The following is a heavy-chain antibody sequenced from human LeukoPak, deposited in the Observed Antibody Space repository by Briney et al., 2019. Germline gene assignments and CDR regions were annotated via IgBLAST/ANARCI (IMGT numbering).Heavy chain of an antibody. D-gene: IGHD1-1*01. CDR3: ARDQLGISYFDY. CDR2: IKHDGSEK. CDR1: GFTFSSYW. J-gene: IGHJ4*02. V-gene: IGHV3-7*05. Sequence: PGGSLRLSCAASGFTFSSYWMSWVRQAPGKGMEWVANIKHDGSEKYYVDSVKGRFTISRDNAKNSLYLQMNSLRAEDTAVYYCARDQLGISYFDYWGQGTLVTVSS.